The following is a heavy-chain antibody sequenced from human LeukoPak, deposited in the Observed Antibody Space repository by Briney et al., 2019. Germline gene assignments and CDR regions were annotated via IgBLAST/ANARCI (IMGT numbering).Heavy chain of an antibody. V-gene: IGHV4-59*01. J-gene: IGHJ4*02. CDR2: MYHSGTT. CDR3: ARVGYSSSGNYYNDRGAFDY. CDR1: GGSITSYY. D-gene: IGHD3-10*01. Sequence: PSETLSLTCSVSGGSITSYYWNWIRQPPGKGLEWIGHMYHSGTTSYNPSLKSRVTVSVDTSKNQFSLKVNSVTAADTAVYYCARVGYSSSGNYYNDRGAFDYWGQGTLVTVSS.